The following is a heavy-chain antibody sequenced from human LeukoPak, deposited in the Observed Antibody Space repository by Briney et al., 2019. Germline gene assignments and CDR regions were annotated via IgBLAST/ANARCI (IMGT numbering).Heavy chain of an antibody. CDR3: ARVVPAAMGLNWFDP. CDR1: GGSISGGAYY. D-gene: IGHD2-2*01. V-gene: IGHV4-30-4*01. CDR2: IYYRGNT. J-gene: IGHJ5*02. Sequence: SETLSLTCTVSGGSISGGAYYWSWTRQPPGKGLEWIGHIYYRGNTDYNPSLRSRVTISVDTSKNQFSLNLSSVTAADTAVYYCARVVPAAMGLNWFDPWGQGTLVSVSS.